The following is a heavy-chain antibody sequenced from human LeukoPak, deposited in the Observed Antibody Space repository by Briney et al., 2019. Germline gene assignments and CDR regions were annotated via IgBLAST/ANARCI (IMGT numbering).Heavy chain of an antibody. CDR3: ARATYDGSDLGNYFDS. V-gene: IGHV4-4*02. CDR1: GASISSSSW. D-gene: IGHD3-16*01. CDR2: IYHSGHI. Sequence: PSGTLSLTCAVSGASISSSSWWSWVRQPPGKGLEWIGEIYHSGHINYNPSLKSRVTISLDKSKNQFSLKLSSVTAADTALYYCARATYDGSDLGNYFDSWGQGTLVTVSS. J-gene: IGHJ4*02.